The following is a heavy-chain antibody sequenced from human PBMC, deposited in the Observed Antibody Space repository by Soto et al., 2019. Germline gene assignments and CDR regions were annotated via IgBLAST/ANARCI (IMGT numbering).Heavy chain of an antibody. CDR2: IYYSGST. V-gene: IGHV4-59*01. D-gene: IGHD6-19*01. J-gene: IGHJ5*02. CDR1: GGSISSYY. CDR3: ARSYSSGNNWFDP. Sequence: PSETLSLTCTVSGGSISSYYWSWIRQPPGKGLEWIGYIYYSGSTNYNPSLKSRVTISVDTSKNQFSLKLSSVTAADTAVYYCARSYSSGNNWFDPWGQGTLVTVS.